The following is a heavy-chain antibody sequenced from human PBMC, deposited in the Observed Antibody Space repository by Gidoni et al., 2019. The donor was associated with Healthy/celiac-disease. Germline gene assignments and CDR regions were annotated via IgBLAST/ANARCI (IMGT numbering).Heavy chain of an antibody. Sequence: EVQLVESGGCVVTPGGCLRLSCAASGFTFSSYSMNWVRQAPGKGLWWVSSISSSSSYIYDADVVKGRFTSSRDNANKSLYLQMSSLRADDTAVYYCARDRYGGCYYGDFDYWGQGTLVTVST. J-gene: IGHJ4*02. CDR2: ISSSSSYI. D-gene: IGHD1-26*01. V-gene: IGHV3-21*01. CDR3: ARDRYGGCYYGDFDY. CDR1: GFTFSSYS.